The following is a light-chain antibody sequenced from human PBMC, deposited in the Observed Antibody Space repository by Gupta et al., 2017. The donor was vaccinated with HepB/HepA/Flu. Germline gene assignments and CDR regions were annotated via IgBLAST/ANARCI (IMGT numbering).Light chain of an antibody. CDR3: LQANSFPFT. Sequence: DIQMTQSPSSVSASVGDRVTITCRASQRVDRWLGWYQQKPGQAPKFLIYAASTLQSGVPSRFSGSGSGTDFTLTISSLQPEDFATYFCLQANSFPFTFGPRTKLDIQ. CDR2: AAS. V-gene: IGKV1D-12*01. J-gene: IGKJ3*01. CDR1: QRVDRW.